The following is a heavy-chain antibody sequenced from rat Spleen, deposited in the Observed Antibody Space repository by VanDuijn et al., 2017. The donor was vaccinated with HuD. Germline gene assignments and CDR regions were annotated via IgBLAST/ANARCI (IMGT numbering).Heavy chain of an antibody. CDR1: GFSLTSYG. D-gene: IGHD1-2*01. J-gene: IGHJ4*01. CDR3: TRSPYYDSSYVMDA. V-gene: IGHV2-15*01. CDR2: IWSGGST. Sequence: QVQLKESGPGLVQPSQTLSLTCTVSGFSLTSYGVSWVRQPPGKGLEWIGAIWSGGSTDYNSALKSRLSISRDTSKSQVFLKINRLQTDDTAIYFCTRSPYYDSSYVMDAWGQGVMVTVSS.